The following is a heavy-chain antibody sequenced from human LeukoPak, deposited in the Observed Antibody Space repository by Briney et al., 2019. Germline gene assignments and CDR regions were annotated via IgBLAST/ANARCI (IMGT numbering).Heavy chain of an antibody. CDR3: ARYYGSGSYDY. CDR2: IYYSGST. CDR1: GXSISSFY. D-gene: IGHD3-10*01. J-gene: IGHJ4*02. V-gene: IGHV4-59*01. Sequence: SETLSLTCTVSGXSISSFYWSWIRQPPGKGLEWIGYIYYSGSTNYNPSLRSRVTISVDTSKNQFSLNLRSVTAADTAIYYCARYYGSGSYDYWGQGTLVTVSS.